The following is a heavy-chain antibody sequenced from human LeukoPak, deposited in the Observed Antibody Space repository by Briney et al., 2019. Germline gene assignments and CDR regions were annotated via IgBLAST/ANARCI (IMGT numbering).Heavy chain of an antibody. J-gene: IGHJ4*02. CDR3: ARMHIVVVTAIRGRYYFDY. CDR1: GGSISSGGYY. CDR2: IYYSGST. Sequence: SETLSLTCTVSGGSISSGGYYWSWIRQHPGKGLEWFGYIYYSGSTYYNPSLKSRVTISVDTSKNQFSLKLSSVTPADTAVYYCARMHIVVVTAIRGRYYFDYWGQGTLVTVSS. V-gene: IGHV4-31*03. D-gene: IGHD2-21*02.